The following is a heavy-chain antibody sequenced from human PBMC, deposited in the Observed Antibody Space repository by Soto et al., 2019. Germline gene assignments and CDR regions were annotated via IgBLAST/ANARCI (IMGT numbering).Heavy chain of an antibody. V-gene: IGHV3-9*01. D-gene: IGHD2-15*01. CDR2: ISWNSGSI. J-gene: IGHJ6*03. Sequence: EVQLVESGGGLVQPGRSLRLSCAASGFTFDDYAMHWVRQAPGKGLEWVSGISWNSGSIGYADSVKGRFTISRDNAKNSLDLQMNSLRAEDTALYYCAKDGRGLPGHYYMDVWGKGTTVTVSS. CDR1: GFTFDDYA. CDR3: AKDGRGLPGHYYMDV.